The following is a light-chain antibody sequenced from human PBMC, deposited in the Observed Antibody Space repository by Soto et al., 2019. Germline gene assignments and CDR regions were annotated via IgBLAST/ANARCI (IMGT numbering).Light chain of an antibody. Sequence: QSALTQPASVSGSPGQSITISCTGTSSDVGGYHYVSWYQQHPGKAPKLMIYEVSNRPSGVSNRFSGSKSGNTASLTISGLQAEDEADYYCSSYIGGGTLVFGTGTKLTVL. CDR1: SSDVGGYHY. CDR2: EVS. J-gene: IGLJ1*01. CDR3: SSYIGGGTLV. V-gene: IGLV2-14*01.